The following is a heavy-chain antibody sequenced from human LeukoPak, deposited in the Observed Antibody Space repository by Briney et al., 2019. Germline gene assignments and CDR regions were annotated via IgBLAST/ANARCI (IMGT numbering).Heavy chain of an antibody. CDR2: IRYDGSNK. CDR1: GFLFSNYD. Sequence: PGGSLRLSCAAAGFLFSNYDFPWVRQAPSKGRGWGTFIRYDGSNKFYADSVKGRFTISRDNSKNTLYPQMNSLRAEDTAVYYCARDRYYYDSSGTPGDWDQGTLVTVSS. D-gene: IGHD3-22*01. CDR3: ARDRYYYDSSGTPGD. V-gene: IGHV3-30*02. J-gene: IGHJ4*02.